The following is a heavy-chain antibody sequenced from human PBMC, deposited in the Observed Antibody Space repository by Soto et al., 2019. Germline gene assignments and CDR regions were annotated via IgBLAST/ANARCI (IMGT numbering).Heavy chain of an antibody. CDR2: INAGNGNT. CDR3: ARTVGYYYGMDV. CDR1: GYTFTSYA. J-gene: IGHJ6*02. Sequence: ASVKVSCKASGYTFTSYAMHWGRQAPGQRLEWMGWINAGNGNTKYSQKFQGRVTITRYTSASTAYMELSSLRSEDTAVYYCARTVGYYYGMDVWGQGTTVTVSS. V-gene: IGHV1-3*01. D-gene: IGHD4-17*01.